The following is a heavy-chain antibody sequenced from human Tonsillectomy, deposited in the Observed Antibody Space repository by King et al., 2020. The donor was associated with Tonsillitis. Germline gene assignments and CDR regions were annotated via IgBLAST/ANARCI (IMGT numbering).Heavy chain of an antibody. J-gene: IGHJ4*02. CDR1: GGSISSYY. D-gene: IGHD6-19*01. Sequence: QLQESGPGLVKPSETLSLTCTVSGGSISSYYWSWIRQPPGKGLEWIGYIYYSGSTNYNPSLKSRVTISVDTSKNQFSLKLSSVTAADTAVYYCARLGGSGWYGVDYWGQGTLVTVSS. CDR2: IYYSGST. V-gene: IGHV4-59*01. CDR3: ARLGGSGWYGVDY.